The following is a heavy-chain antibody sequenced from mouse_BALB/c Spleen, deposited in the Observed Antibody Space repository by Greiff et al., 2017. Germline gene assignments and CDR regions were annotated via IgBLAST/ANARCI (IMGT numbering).Heavy chain of an antibody. V-gene: IGHV3-2*02. CDR2: ISYSGST. Sequence: EVKLQESGPGLVKPSQSLSLTCTVTGYSITSDYAWNWIRQFPGNKLEWMGYISYSGSTSYNPSLKSRISITRDTSKNQFFLQLNSVTTEDTATYYCARSGVITTVVGPFDYWGQGTTLTVSS. D-gene: IGHD1-1*01. CDR3: ARSGVITTVVGPFDY. CDR1: GYSITSDYA. J-gene: IGHJ2*01.